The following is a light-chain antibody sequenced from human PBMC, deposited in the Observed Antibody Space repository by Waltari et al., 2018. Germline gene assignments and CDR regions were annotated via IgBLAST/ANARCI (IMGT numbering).Light chain of an antibody. CDR3: AAWDDSLSAHVV. V-gene: IGLV1-47*01. Sequence: QSVLTQPPSASGTPGQRVTISCSGSRSNIGSNYVYWYQQLPGTAPKLLISMNNQRPSGVPDRFSGSKSGTSASLAISGLRSEDEADYYCAAWDDSLSAHVVFGGGTKLTVL. CDR1: RSNIGSNY. J-gene: IGLJ2*01. CDR2: MNN.